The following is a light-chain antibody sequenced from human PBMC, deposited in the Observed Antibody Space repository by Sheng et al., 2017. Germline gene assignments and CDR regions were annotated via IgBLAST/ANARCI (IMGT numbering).Light chain of an antibody. J-gene: IGLJ3*02. V-gene: IGLV2-14*03. CDR1: SSDIGAYNY. CDR2: DVS. CDR3: AVWDDSLNGPV. Sequence: QSALTQPASVSGSPGQSITISCTGTSSDIGAYNYVTWYQQHQGKVPKLMIYDVSNRPAGVSSRFSGSKSGNTASLTIFGLQAEDEADYYCAVWDDSLNGPVFGGGTKLTVL.